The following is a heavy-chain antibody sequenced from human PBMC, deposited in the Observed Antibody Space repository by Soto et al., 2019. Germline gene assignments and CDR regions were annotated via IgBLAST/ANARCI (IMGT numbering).Heavy chain of an antibody. CDR3: ASSITMVRGVRFAQH. CDR1: GGSVSSGRYY. CDR2: IFFTGTT. V-gene: IGHV4-61*01. D-gene: IGHD3-10*01. J-gene: IGHJ1*01. Sequence: SETLSLTXTVSGGSVSSGRYYWSWIRQTPGKGLQWIANIFFTGTTNYNPSLQSRVTLSVDSAKNQFSLNLTSVTAADTATYFCASSITMVRGVRFAQHWGQGTLVTVSS.